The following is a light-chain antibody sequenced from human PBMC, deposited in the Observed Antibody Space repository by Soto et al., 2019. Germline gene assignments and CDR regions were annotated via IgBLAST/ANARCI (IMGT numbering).Light chain of an antibody. J-gene: IGLJ1*01. Sequence: QSVLTQLPSASASPGQSVAISCTGTSSDVGGYNNVSWYQQHPGKAPKLMIYEVNKRPSGVPYRFSGSKSLNTASLTFFCLQAEEEADYYCQPYDSGVTGSGFGSGTKVTV. CDR2: EVN. CDR1: SSDVGGYNN. V-gene: IGLV2-8*01. CDR3: QPYDSGVTGSG.